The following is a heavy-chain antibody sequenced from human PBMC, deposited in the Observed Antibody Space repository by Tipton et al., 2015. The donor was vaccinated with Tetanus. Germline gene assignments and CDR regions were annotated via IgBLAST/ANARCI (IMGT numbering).Heavy chain of an antibody. CDR2: VDYSGST. CDR1: SASIRSSDFS. D-gene: IGHD7-27*01. Sequence: TLSLTCTVSSASIRSSDFSWGWIRQPPGRGLAWIGSVDYSGSTYYNPSLKGRVGISVDTAKNHFSLKLRSVTAADTAVYYCARLSMASTGAYRLTFYYGRDVWGPGTTVTVSS. V-gene: IGHV4-39*02. J-gene: IGHJ6*02. CDR3: ARLSMASTGAYRLTFYYGRDV.